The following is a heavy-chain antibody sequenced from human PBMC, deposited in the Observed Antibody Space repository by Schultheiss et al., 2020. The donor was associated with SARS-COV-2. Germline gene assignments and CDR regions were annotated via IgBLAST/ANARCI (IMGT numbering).Heavy chain of an antibody. CDR1: GFTFDDYA. J-gene: IGHJ3*02. V-gene: IGHV3-9*01. CDR3: ATQGRGSSGWYGAAFDI. Sequence: GGSLRLSCAASGFTFDDYAMHWVRQAPGKGLEWVSGISWNSGSIGYADSVKGRFTISRDNAKNSLYLQMNSLRAEDTALYYCATQGRGSSGWYGAAFDIWGQGTMVTVSS. D-gene: IGHD6-19*01. CDR2: ISWNSGSI.